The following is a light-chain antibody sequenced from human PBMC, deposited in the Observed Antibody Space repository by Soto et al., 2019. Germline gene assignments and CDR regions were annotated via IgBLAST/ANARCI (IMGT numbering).Light chain of an antibody. Sequence: QSALTQPASVSGSPGQSITISCTGTSSDVGSYYFVSWYQQHPGKAPKVMIYEGDNRPSGISDRFSGSKSGNTASLTISWLQAEDEAAYYCCSYVGSSTTYVFGAGTKVTVL. CDR3: CSYVGSSTTYV. J-gene: IGLJ1*01. CDR2: EGD. V-gene: IGLV2-23*01. CDR1: SSDVGSYYF.